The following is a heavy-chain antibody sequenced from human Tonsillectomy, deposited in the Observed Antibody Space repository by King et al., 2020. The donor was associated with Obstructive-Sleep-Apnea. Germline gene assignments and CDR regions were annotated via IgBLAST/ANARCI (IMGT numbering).Heavy chain of an antibody. CDR1: GFTFSSYA. Sequence: VQLVESGGGVVQPGRSLRLSCAASGFTFSSYAMHWVRQAPGKGLEWVAGISYDGSNKYYADSVKGRFTISRDNSKNTLYLQMNSLRAEDTAVYYCARSDRTYYYDSSGYCDYWGQGTLVTVSS. CDR2: ISYDGSNK. D-gene: IGHD3-22*01. V-gene: IGHV3-30-3*01. J-gene: IGHJ4*02. CDR3: ARSDRTYYYDSSGYCDY.